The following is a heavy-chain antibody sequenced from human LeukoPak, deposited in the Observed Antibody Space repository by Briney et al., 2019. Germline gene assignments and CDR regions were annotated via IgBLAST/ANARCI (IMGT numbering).Heavy chain of an antibody. V-gene: IGHV3-11*04. Sequence: GGSLRLSCAASGFTFSDYYMSWLRQAPGKGLEWVSYISSSGSTIYYADSVKGRFTISRDNAKSSLYLQMNSLRAEDTAVYYCADQGPELVLDYWGQGTLVTVSS. CDR3: ADQGPELVLDY. CDR1: GFTFSDYY. J-gene: IGHJ4*02. D-gene: IGHD1-26*01. CDR2: ISSSGSTI.